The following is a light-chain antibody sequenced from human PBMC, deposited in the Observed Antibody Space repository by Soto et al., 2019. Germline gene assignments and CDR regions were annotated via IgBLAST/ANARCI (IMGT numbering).Light chain of an antibody. J-gene: IGKJ4*01. CDR2: KAS. CDR1: QSINSW. CDR3: QQYNSYPLT. Sequence: DIQMTQSPSALSASVGDRVTITCRASQSINSWLAWYQQKSGKAPKLLIYKASSLESGVPSRFSGSGSGTEFTLIISSLQPDDFATYYCQQYNSYPLTFGGGTNVDIK. V-gene: IGKV1-5*03.